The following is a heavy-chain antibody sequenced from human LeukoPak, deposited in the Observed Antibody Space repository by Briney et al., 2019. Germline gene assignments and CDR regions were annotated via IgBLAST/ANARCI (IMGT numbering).Heavy chain of an antibody. CDR1: GYSFISYW. CDR3: ARRVSGGMDV. V-gene: IGHV5-51*01. Sequence: GESLKISCEGSGYSFISYWIAWVRLMPGKVLEWMGIISPGDSDTRSSPSFQGQVSISVDKSINTAYLQWSSLKASDTAMYYCARRVSGGMDVWGQGTPVTVSS. J-gene: IGHJ6*02. CDR2: ISPGDSDT.